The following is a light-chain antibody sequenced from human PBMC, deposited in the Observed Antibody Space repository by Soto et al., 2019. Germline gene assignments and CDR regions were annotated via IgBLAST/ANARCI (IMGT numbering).Light chain of an antibody. CDR3: QHLNSYPYT. V-gene: IGKV1-9*01. J-gene: IGKJ2*01. CDR2: GAS. Sequence: DIQLTQSPSFLSAAVGDRVTITCRAIQDITNFLAWYQQKPGKAPELLIYGASTLHSGVPARFSGSGSGTEFTLTISSLQPEDFATYHCQHLNSYPYTCGQGTKLEIK. CDR1: QDITNF.